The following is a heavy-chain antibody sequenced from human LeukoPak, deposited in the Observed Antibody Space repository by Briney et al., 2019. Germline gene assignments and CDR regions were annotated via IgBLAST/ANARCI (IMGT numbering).Heavy chain of an antibody. CDR2: ISSGSEDT. J-gene: IGHJ4*02. CDR3: VGPPCLRGGYCSTNS. D-gene: IGHD2-2*01. CDR1: GFIASSNY. V-gene: IGHV3-11*03. Sequence: GGSLRLSCVVSGFIASSNYMSWVRQAPGKGLEWVSYISSGSEDTLYADSVKGRFTISRDNAKNSLYLQVNSLTAEDTAVYYCVGPPCLRGGYCSTNSWGQGTLVTVDS.